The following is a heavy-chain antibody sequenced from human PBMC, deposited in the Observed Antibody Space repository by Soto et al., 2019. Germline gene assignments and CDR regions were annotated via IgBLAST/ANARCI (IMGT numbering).Heavy chain of an antibody. J-gene: IGHJ6*02. CDR2: INHSGST. CDR1: GGSFSGYY. CDR3: ARARGYCSGGSCYSYLSYYYYGMDV. Sequence: SETLSLTCAVYGGSFSGYYWSWIRQPPGKGLEWIGEINHSGSTNYNPSLKSRVTISVDTSKNQFSLKLSSVTAADTAVYYCARARGYCSGGSCYSYLSYYYYGMDVWGQGTTVTVSS. V-gene: IGHV4-34*01. D-gene: IGHD2-15*01.